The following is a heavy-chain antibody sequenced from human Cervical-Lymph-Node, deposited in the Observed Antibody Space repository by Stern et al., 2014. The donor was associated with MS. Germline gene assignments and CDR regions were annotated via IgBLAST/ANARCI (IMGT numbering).Heavy chain of an antibody. V-gene: IGHV3-74*03. Sequence: EVQLVESGGALVQPGGSLRLSCVASGFTFRDYWMHWVRQTPGKGLVWVARINRDATITKPADSVRGRFTISRDNARNTLYLQMNSLRAEDTAVYYCTKDTYGPEDYWGQGTSVTVSS. CDR2: INRDATIT. CDR1: GFTFRDYW. CDR3: TKDTYGPEDY. J-gene: IGHJ4*02. D-gene: IGHD3-10*01.